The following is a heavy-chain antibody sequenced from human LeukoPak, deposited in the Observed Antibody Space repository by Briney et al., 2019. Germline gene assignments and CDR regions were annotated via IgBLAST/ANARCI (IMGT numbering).Heavy chain of an antibody. V-gene: IGHV5-51*01. J-gene: IGHJ6*02. CDR3: ARRGGMATTYYYYYGMDV. CDR2: IYPGDSDT. Sequence: GESLKISYKGSGYSFTSYWIGWVRQMPGKGLEWMGIIYPGDSDTRYSPSFQGQVTISADKSISTAYLQWSSLKASDTAMYYCARRGGMATTYYYYYGMDVWGQGTTVTVSS. CDR1: GYSFTSYW. D-gene: IGHD5-24*01.